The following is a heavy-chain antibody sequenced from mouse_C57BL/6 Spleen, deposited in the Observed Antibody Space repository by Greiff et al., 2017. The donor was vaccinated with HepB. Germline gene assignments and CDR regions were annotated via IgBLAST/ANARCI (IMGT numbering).Heavy chain of an antibody. V-gene: IGHV1-62-2*01. CDR2: FYPGSGSI. CDR1: GYTFTEYT. Sequence: QVQLQQSGAELVKPGASVKLSCKASGYTFTEYTIHWVKQRSGQGLEWIGWFYPGSGSIKYNEKFKDKATLTADKSSSTVYMELSRLTSEVSAVYFCARHVDYGSSHLSWFAYWGQGTLVTVST. D-gene: IGHD1-1*01. J-gene: IGHJ3*01. CDR3: ARHVDYGSSHLSWFAY.